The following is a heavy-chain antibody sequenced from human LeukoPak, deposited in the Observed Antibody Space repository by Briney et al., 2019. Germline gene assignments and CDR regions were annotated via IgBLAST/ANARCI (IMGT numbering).Heavy chain of an antibody. CDR2: IIPIFGTA. D-gene: IGHD6-13*01. V-gene: IGHV1-69*13. CDR3: ARDHSSSCQLLDY. J-gene: IGHJ4*02. CDR1: GGTFSSYA. Sequence: SVKVSCKASGGTFSSYAISWVRQAPGQGLEWMGGIIPIFGTANYAQKFQGRVTITADESTSTAYMELSSLRSDDTAVYYCARDHSSSCQLLDYWGQGTPVTVSS.